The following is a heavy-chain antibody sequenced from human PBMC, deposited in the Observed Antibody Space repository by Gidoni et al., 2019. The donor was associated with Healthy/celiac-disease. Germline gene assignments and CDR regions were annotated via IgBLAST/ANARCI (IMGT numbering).Heavy chain of an antibody. CDR3: ASKADSYDFWSGYSITNWFDP. D-gene: IGHD3-3*01. Sequence: EVQLLESGGGLVQPGGSLRLSCAASGFTCSSYAMSWVRQAPGKGLEWVSGISGSGGSTYYADSVKGRFTISRDNSKNTLYLQMNSLRAEDTAVYYCASKADSYDFWSGYSITNWFDPWGQGTLVTVSS. J-gene: IGHJ5*02. V-gene: IGHV3-23*01. CDR2: ISGSGGST. CDR1: GFTCSSYA.